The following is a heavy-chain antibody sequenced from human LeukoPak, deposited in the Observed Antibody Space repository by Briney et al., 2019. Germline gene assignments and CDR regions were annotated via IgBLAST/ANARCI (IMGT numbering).Heavy chain of an antibody. V-gene: IGHV3-11*04. CDR1: GFTFSVYY. J-gene: IGHJ6*03. Sequence: GGSLRLFCAVSGFTFSVYYMSWIRQAPGKGLEGVSYITSRGSTIYYADSVKGRFTISRDNAKNSLYLQMNSLRAEDTAVHYCAREGRCSSTSCYATYYYMDVWGEGTTVTVSS. D-gene: IGHD2-2*01. CDR3: AREGRCSSTSCYATYYYMDV. CDR2: ITSRGSTI.